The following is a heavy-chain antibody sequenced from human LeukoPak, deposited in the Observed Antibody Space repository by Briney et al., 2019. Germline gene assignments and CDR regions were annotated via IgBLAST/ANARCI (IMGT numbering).Heavy chain of an antibody. CDR1: GGSISSYY. CDR2: IYYSGST. Sequence: SETLSLTCTVSGGSISSYYWSWIRQPPGKGLEWIGYIYYSGSTNYNPSLKSRVTISVDTSKNQFSLKLSSVTAADTAVYYCANPIPYYYYMDVWGKGTTVTVSS. J-gene: IGHJ6*03. V-gene: IGHV4-59*01. CDR3: ANPIPYYYYMDV.